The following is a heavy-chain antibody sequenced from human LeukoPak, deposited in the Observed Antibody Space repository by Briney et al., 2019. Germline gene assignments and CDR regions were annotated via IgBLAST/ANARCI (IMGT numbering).Heavy chain of an antibody. J-gene: IGHJ6*03. CDR1: GFTFSSYG. D-gene: IGHD7-27*01. CDR3: AKASIGLFGRLGNYYYYMDV. Sequence: PGGSLRLSCAASGFTFSSYGMHWVRQAPGKGLEWVAFIRYDGSNKYYADSVKGRFTISRDNSKNTLYLQMNSLRAEDTAVYYCAKASIGLFGRLGNYYYYMDVWGKGTTVTISS. V-gene: IGHV3-30*02. CDR2: IRYDGSNK.